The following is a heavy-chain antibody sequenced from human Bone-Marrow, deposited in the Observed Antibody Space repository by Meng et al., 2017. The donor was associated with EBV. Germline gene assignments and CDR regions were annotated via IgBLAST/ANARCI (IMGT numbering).Heavy chain of an antibody. CDR1: GFIFSGYG. CDR2: IPSDASHNK. Sequence: QGQWGEPGGGVVQPGRSLRLSCAASGFIFSGYGFHWVRQAPGKGPEWVAIIPSDASHNKYYADSVKGRFTISRDNSKNTLYLQMNSLKIEDTAVYYCAKDLSGRFDPWGQGTLVTVSS. CDR3: AKDLSGRFDP. J-gene: IGHJ5*02. V-gene: IGHV3-30*18. D-gene: IGHD1-14*01.